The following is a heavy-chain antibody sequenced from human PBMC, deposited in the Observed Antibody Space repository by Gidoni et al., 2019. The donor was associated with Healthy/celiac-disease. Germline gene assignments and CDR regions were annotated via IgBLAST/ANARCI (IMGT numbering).Heavy chain of an antibody. J-gene: IGHJ6*02. V-gene: IGHV5-10-1*03. Sequence: EVQLVQSGAEVKKPGESLRISCKGSGYSFTSYWISWVRQMPGKGLEWMGRIDPSDSYTNYSPSFQGHVTISADKSISTAYLQWSSLKASDTAMYYCARHLGHGSSTRYDGMDVWGQGTTVTVSS. CDR2: IDPSDSYT. CDR1: GYSFTSYW. CDR3: ARHLGHGSSTRYDGMDV. D-gene: IGHD2-2*01.